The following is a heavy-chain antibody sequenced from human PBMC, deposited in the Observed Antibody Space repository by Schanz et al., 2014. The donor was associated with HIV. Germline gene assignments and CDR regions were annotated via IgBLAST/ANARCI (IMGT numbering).Heavy chain of an antibody. CDR3: AKEWYYGSGSMDYGLDV. V-gene: IGHV3-30*18. Sequence: VQLMESGGGSVQPGGSLRLSCAASEFIFSSYGIHWVRQAPGKGLEWVAVISNDGSNEYYADSVKGRFTLSRDNSENTVYLQMNSLRAEDTAVYYCAKEWYYGSGSMDYGLDVWGQGTTVTVSS. J-gene: IGHJ6*02. CDR2: ISNDGSNE. CDR1: EFIFSSYG. D-gene: IGHD3-10*01.